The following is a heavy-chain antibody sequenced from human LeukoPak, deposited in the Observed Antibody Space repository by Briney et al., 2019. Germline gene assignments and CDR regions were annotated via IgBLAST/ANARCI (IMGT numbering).Heavy chain of an antibody. D-gene: IGHD3-22*01. CDR1: GYTFTSYG. CDR3: ARTYYYDSSGYYYAEYFQH. V-gene: IGHV1-18*01. Sequence: GASAKVSCKASGYTFTSYGISWVRQAPGQGLEWMGWISAYNGNTNYAQKLQGRVTMTTDTSTSTAYMELRSLRSDDTAVYYCARTYYYDSSGYYYAEYFQHWGQGTLVTVFS. CDR2: ISAYNGNT. J-gene: IGHJ1*01.